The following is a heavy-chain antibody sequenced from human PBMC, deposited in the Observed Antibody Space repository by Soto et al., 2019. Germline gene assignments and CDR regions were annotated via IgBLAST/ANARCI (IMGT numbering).Heavy chain of an antibody. CDR1: GGSISSGDYY. D-gene: IGHD2-2*02. J-gene: IGHJ4*02. V-gene: IGHV4-30-4*01. CDR2: IYYSGST. Sequence: SETLSLTXTVSGGSISSGDYYWSWIRQPPGKGLEWIGYIYYSGSTYYNPSLRSRVTISVDTSKNQFSLKLSSVTAADTAVYYCARVYCSSTSCYNDYWGQGTLVTVSS. CDR3: ARVYCSSTSCYNDY.